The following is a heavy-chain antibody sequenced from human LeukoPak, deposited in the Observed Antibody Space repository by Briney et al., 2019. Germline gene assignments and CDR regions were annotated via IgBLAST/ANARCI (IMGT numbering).Heavy chain of an antibody. CDR3: AKGIVLMVYATLDY. CDR2: ISGSGGST. J-gene: IGHJ4*02. CDR1: GFTFSSYA. Sequence: GGSLRLSCAASGFTFSSYAMSWVRQAPGKGLEGVSAISGSGGSTYYADSVKGRFTISRDNSKNTLYLQMNSLRAEDTAAYYCAKGIVLMVYATLDYWGQGTLVTVSS. V-gene: IGHV3-23*01. D-gene: IGHD2-8*01.